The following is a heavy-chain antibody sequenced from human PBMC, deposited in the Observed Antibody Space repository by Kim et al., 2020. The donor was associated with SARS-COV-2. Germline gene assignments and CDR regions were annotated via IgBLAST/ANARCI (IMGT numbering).Heavy chain of an antibody. CDR2: INPSGGST. CDR1: GYTFTSYY. Sequence: ASVKVSCKASGYTFTSYYMHWVRQAPGQGLEWMGIINPSGGSTSYAQKFQGRVTMTRDTSTSTVYMELSSLRSEDTAVYYCARGLSNRYCSSTSCYAYLVYFDYWGQGTLVTVSS. CDR3: ARGLSNRYCSSTSCYAYLVYFDY. J-gene: IGHJ4*02. D-gene: IGHD2-2*01. V-gene: IGHV1-46*01.